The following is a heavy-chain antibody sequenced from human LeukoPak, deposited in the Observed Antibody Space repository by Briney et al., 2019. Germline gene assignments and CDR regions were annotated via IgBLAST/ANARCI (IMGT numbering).Heavy chain of an antibody. CDR2: ISAYNGNT. Sequence: ASVKASCKASGYTFTSYGISWVRQAPGQGLEWMGWISAYNGNTNYAQKLQGRVTMTTDTSTSTAYMELRSLRSDDTAVYYCARNSGSYYRDNWFDPWGQGTLVTVSS. V-gene: IGHV1-18*01. J-gene: IGHJ5*02. CDR1: GYTFTSYG. D-gene: IGHD1-26*01. CDR3: ARNSGSYYRDNWFDP.